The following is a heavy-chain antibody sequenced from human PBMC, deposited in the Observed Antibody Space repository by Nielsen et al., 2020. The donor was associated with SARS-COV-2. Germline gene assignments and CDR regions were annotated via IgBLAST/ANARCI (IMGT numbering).Heavy chain of an antibody. CDR1: GYTLTELS. CDR3: ARSSLRFLDGGLHYYYYGMDV. J-gene: IGHJ6*02. D-gene: IGHD3-3*01. Sequence: ASVKVSCKVSGYTLTELSMHWVRQAPGKGLEWMGGFDPEDGETIYAQKFQGRVTMTRNTSISTAYMELSSLRSEDTAVYYCARSSLRFLDGGLHYYYYGMDVWGQGTTVTVSS. V-gene: IGHV1-24*01. CDR2: FDPEDGET.